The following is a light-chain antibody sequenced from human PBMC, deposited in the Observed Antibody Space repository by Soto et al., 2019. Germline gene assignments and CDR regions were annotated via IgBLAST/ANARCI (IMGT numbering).Light chain of an antibody. CDR3: QQRSNWPIT. CDR2: DAS. Sequence: EIVLTQSPATLSLSPGERATLSCRASQSVGSYLAWYQQKPGQAPRLLIYDASNRATGIPARFSGSGSGTDFTLTISSLGPEDFAVYYCQQRSNWPITFGQGTRLEI. CDR1: QSVGSY. V-gene: IGKV3-11*01. J-gene: IGKJ5*01.